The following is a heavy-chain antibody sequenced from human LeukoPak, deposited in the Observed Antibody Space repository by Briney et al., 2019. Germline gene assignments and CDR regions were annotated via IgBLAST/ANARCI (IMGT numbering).Heavy chain of an antibody. Sequence: SETLSLTCAVSGDSVSSSNYYWSWIRQPPGKGLEWIGYIYYGGSTNYNPSLKSRVTISVDTSKNQFSLKLSSVTAADTAVYYCARDRNSGSYRWFDPWGQGTLVTVSS. J-gene: IGHJ5*02. D-gene: IGHD1-26*01. CDR2: IYYGGST. CDR1: GDSVSSSNYY. CDR3: ARDRNSGSYRWFDP. V-gene: IGHV4-61*01.